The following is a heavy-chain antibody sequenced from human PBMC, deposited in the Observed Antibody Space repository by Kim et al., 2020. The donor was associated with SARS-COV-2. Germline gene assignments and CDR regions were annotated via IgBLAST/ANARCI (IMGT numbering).Heavy chain of an antibody. D-gene: IGHD3-16*01. Sequence: TNYNPSLKSRVTISVDTSKNQFSLKLSSVTAADTAVYYCARGLRYALIDYWGQGTLVTVSS. CDR2: T. J-gene: IGHJ4*02. CDR3: ARGLRYALIDY. V-gene: IGHV4-34*01.